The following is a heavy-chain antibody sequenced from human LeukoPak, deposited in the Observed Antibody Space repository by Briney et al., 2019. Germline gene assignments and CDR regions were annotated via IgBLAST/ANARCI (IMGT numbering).Heavy chain of an antibody. CDR3: ARDLQGSYYYGMDV. CDR2: ISGSGGST. Sequence: GGSLRLSCAASGFTFNSNAMSWVRQAPGKGLEWVSVISGSGGSTYYADSVKGRFTISRDNGKNSLYLQMNSLRAEDTAVYYCARDLQGSYYYGMDVWGQGTTVIVSS. D-gene: IGHD2-15*01. CDR1: GFTFNSNA. J-gene: IGHJ6*02. V-gene: IGHV3-23*01.